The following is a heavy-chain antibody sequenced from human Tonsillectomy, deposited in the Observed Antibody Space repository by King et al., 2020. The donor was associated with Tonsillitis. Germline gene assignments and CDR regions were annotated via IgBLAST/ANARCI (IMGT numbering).Heavy chain of an antibody. CDR2: INPHTGGT. CDR1: GYTFTGYY. J-gene: IGHJ4*02. CDR3: ASGYGITEYYFAH. Sequence: VQLVESGAEVKKPGASVKVSCKASGYTFTGYYIHWVRQAPGQRPEWMGWINPHTGGTNSALKFRGRITLSRDTSISSVYMELSRLRSDDTAIYYCASGYGITEYYFAHWGQGTQVTVSS. D-gene: IGHD2/OR15-2a*01. V-gene: IGHV1-2*02.